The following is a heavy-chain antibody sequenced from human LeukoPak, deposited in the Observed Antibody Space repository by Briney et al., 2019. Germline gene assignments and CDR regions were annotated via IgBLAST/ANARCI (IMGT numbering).Heavy chain of an antibody. CDR1: GFTFSSYG. Sequence: PGRSLRLSCAASGFTFSSYGMRWVRQAPGKGLEWVAVIWYDGSNKYYADSVKGRFTISRDNSKNTLYLQMNSLRAEDTAVYCCAREYSSSWYDYWGQGTLVTVSS. CDR3: AREYSSSWYDY. V-gene: IGHV3-33*01. J-gene: IGHJ4*02. CDR2: IWYDGSNK. D-gene: IGHD6-13*01.